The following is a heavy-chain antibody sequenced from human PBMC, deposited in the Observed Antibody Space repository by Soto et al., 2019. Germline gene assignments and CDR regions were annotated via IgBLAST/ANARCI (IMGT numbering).Heavy chain of an antibody. V-gene: IGHV1-18*01. D-gene: IGHD3-10*01. Sequence: QVQLVQSGAEVKQPGASVKVSCKASGYNFPNYGITWVRQAPGQGLEWMGWISAYQTHIKYAQKFQDRVTLTTDASASTAYMELRSLRSDDTAIYYCARDLDGSGAYYTDFWGQGTLVTVSS. CDR3: ARDLDGSGAYYTDF. CDR2: ISAYQTHI. J-gene: IGHJ4*02. CDR1: GYNFPNYG.